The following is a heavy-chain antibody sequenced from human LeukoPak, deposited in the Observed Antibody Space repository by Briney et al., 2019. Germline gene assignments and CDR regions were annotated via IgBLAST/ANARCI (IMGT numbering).Heavy chain of an antibody. CDR2: IYYSGST. V-gene: IGHV4-59*01. CDR1: GDSINSYY. J-gene: IGHJ6*03. D-gene: IGHD6-13*01. CDR3: ARGRVSSSTWYSTYYYYFYMDV. Sequence: SETLSLTCTVSGDSINSYYWSWIRQPPGKGLEWIGCIYYSGSTKYNPSLKSRVTVSVDTSKNQFSLKLSSATAADTAVYFCARGRVSSSTWYSTYYYYFYMDVWGKGTTVTVSS.